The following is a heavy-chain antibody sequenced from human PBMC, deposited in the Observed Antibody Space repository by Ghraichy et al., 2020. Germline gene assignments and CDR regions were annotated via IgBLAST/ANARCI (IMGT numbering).Heavy chain of an antibody. V-gene: IGHV3-21*01. J-gene: IGHJ5*02. CDR2: ISSSSSYR. CDR3: ARDFDSMGFDP. D-gene: IGHD4-11*01. Sequence: GGSLRLSCAASGFTFSSYSMNWVRQAPGKGLEWVSSISSSSSYRYYADSVKGRFTISRDNAKNSLYLQMNSLRAEDTAVYYCARDFDSMGFDPWGQGTLVTVSS. CDR1: GFTFSSYS.